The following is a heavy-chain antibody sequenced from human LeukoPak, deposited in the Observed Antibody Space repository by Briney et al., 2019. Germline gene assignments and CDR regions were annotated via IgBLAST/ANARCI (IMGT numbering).Heavy chain of an antibody. Sequence: SETLSLTCTVSGGSISSGDYYWSWIRQPPGKGLEWIGYIYYSGSTYYNPSLKSRVTISVDTSKNQFSLKLSSVTAADTAVYYCARVEVTIFGVAIDYWGQGTLVTVSS. D-gene: IGHD3-3*01. CDR2: IYYSGST. CDR1: GGSISSGDYY. V-gene: IGHV4-30-4*08. CDR3: ARVEVTIFGVAIDY. J-gene: IGHJ4*02.